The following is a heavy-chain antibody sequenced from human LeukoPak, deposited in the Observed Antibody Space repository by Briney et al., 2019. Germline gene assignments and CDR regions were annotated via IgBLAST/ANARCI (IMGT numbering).Heavy chain of an antibody. D-gene: IGHD1/OR15-1a*01. CDR1: GFTFSSYG. CDR2: ISYDGSNK. CDR3: ARVCKNNTCHQDY. Sequence: PGRSLRLSCAASGFTFSSYGMHWVRQAPGKGLEWVAVISYDGSNKYYADSVKGRFTISRDNSKNTLYLQMNSLRAEDTAVYYCARVCKNNTCHQDYWGQGTLVTVSA. J-gene: IGHJ4*02. V-gene: IGHV3-30*03.